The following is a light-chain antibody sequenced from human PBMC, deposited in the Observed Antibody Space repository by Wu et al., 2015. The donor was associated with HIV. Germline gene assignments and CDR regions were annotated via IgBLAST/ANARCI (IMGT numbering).Light chain of an antibody. Sequence: EIVMTQSPATLSVSPGERATLSCRASQSVSSNLAWYQQKPGQAPRLLIYGASTRATGIPARFSGSGSGTEFTLTISSMQSEDFAVYYCQQYNNWPITFGQGTRLXIK. CDR1: QSVSSN. J-gene: IGKJ5*01. CDR3: QQYNNWPIT. V-gene: IGKV3-15*01. CDR2: GAS.